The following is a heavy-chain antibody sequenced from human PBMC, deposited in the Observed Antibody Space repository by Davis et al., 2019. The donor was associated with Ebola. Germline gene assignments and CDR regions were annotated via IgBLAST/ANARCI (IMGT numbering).Heavy chain of an antibody. V-gene: IGHV1-18*01. CDR3: ARDVVVVAATDWFDP. CDR1: GYTFTSCG. J-gene: IGHJ5*02. D-gene: IGHD2-15*01. Sequence: ASVKVSCKASGYTFTSCGISWVRQAPGQGLEWMGWISAYTGDTNYAQKFQGRVTMTTDTSTSTAYMELRSLRSDDTAVYYCARDVVVVAATDWFDPWGQGTLVSVSS. CDR2: ISAYTGDT.